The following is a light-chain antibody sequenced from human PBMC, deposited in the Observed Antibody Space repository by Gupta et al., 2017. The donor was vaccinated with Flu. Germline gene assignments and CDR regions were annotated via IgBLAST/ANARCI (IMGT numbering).Light chain of an antibody. V-gene: IGLV1-40*01. CDR1: SSNIGAGYD. J-gene: IGLJ3*02. CDR3: QSYDSRLGAGV. CDR2: GSS. Sequence: VTISCTGSSSNIGAGYDVHWYQQLPGTAPKLLIYGSSNRPSGVPDRFSGSKSGPSASLALTGLQADDEAVYYCQSYDSRLGAGVFGGGTKLT.